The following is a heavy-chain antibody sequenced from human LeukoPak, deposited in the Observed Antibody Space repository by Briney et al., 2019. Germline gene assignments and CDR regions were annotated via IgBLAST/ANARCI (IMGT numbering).Heavy chain of an antibody. Sequence: ASVKVSCKASGYTFTGYYMHWVRQAPGQGLEWMGRINPNSGGTNYAQKFQGRVTMTRDTSISTAYMELSRLRSDDTAVYYCARGPLGAYCSGGSCAGDYWGRGTLVTVSS. CDR2: INPNSGGT. V-gene: IGHV1-2*06. CDR3: ARGPLGAYCSGGSCAGDY. D-gene: IGHD2-15*01. CDR1: GYTFTGYY. J-gene: IGHJ4*02.